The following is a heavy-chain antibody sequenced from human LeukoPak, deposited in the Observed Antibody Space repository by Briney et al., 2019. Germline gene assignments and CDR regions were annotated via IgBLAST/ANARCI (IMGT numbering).Heavy chain of an antibody. D-gene: IGHD3-10*01. CDR1: GFTFDDYT. V-gene: IGHV3-43*01. CDR2: ISWDGGST. J-gene: IGHJ6*03. CDR3: AKDTYYYGSGSNYMDV. Sequence: GGSLRLSCAASGFTFDDYTVHWVRQAPGKGLEWVSLISWDGGSTYYADSVKGRFTISRDNSKNSLYLQMNSLRTEDTALYYCAKDTYYYGSGSNYMDVWGKGTTVTVSS.